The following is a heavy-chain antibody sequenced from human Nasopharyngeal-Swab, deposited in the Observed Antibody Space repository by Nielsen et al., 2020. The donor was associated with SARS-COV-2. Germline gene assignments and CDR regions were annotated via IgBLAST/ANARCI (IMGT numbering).Heavy chain of an antibody. V-gene: IGHV3-49*01. CDR2: IRSKTYGGAP. Sequence: GESLKISCTTSGFTFGDYAMSWFRQAPGKGLEWVGFIRSKTYGGAPEYAASVKGRFTISRGGAESIAYLQMYSLGTEDTGVYYCARSVGSYYGQGAFDIWGQGTMVTVSS. CDR1: GFTFGDYA. D-gene: IGHD1-26*01. CDR3: ARSVGSYYGQGAFDI. J-gene: IGHJ3*02.